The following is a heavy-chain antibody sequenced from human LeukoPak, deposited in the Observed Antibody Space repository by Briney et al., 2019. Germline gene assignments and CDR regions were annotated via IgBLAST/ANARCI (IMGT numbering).Heavy chain of an antibody. CDR1: GYSFTNYW. Sequence: GESLKISCKGSGYSFTNYWIGWVRQMPGKGLEWMGIIYPGDSDTRYSPSFQGQVTISADKSLKTAYLQWSSLKASDTAMYYCASSTAVTTHYFDFWGQGTLVTVSS. J-gene: IGHJ4*02. V-gene: IGHV5-51*01. CDR3: ASSTAVTTHYFDF. D-gene: IGHD4-17*01. CDR2: IYPGDSDT.